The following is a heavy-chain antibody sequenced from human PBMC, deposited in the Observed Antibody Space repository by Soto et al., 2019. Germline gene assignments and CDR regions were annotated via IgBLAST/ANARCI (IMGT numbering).Heavy chain of an antibody. CDR3: VRDSSYLAAAGPGSFDY. CDR2: IWYDGSNK. CDR1: GFTFSSYG. D-gene: IGHD6-13*01. Sequence: GGSLRLSCAASGFTFSSYGMHWVRQAPGKGLEWVAVIWYDGSNKYYADFVKGRFTISRDNSKNTLYLQMNSLRAEDTAVYYCVRDSSYLAAAGPGSFDYWGQGTLVTVSS. V-gene: IGHV3-33*01. J-gene: IGHJ4*02.